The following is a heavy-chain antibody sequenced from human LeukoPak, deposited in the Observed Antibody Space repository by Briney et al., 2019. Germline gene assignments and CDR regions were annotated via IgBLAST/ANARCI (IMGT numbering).Heavy chain of an antibody. CDR2: IIPIFGTA. V-gene: IGHV1-69*13. D-gene: IGHD3-22*01. J-gene: IGHJ4*02. Sequence: ASVKVSCKASGGTFSSYAISWVRQATGQGLEWMGGIIPIFGTANYAQKFQGRVTITADESTSTAYMELSSLRSEDTAVYYCARDSGNYYDSSGYYYFDYWGQGTLVTVSS. CDR3: ARDSGNYYDSSGYYYFDY. CDR1: GGTFSSYA.